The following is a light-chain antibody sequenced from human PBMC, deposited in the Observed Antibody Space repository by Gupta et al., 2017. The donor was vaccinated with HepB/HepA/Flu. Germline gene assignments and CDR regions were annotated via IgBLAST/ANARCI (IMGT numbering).Light chain of an antibody. CDR3: RQHGSTPLT. CDR2: GAT. J-gene: IGKJ4*01. Sequence: ETASTQSPATLSLSPGERVNLSCRASQSVNNNFLSWYQQKPGQAPRLLIYGATSRATGVPDRFSGSGSGTDFSLTIISLEPEDFAVYYCRQHGSTPLTFGEGTKVEMK. V-gene: IGKV3-20*01. CDR1: QSVNNNF.